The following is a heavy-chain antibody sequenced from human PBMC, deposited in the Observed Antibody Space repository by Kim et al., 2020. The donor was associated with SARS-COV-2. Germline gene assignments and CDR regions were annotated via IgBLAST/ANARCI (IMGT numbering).Heavy chain of an antibody. Sequence: SETLSLTCTVSGGSISSYYWSWIRQPPGKGLEWIGYIYYSGSTNYNPSLKSRVTISVDTSKNQFSLKLSSVTAADTAVYYCAREKMITFGGVPDAFDIWGQGTMVTVSS. D-gene: IGHD3-16*01. CDR3: AREKMITFGGVPDAFDI. CDR1: GGSISSYY. J-gene: IGHJ3*02. V-gene: IGHV4-59*13. CDR2: IYYSGST.